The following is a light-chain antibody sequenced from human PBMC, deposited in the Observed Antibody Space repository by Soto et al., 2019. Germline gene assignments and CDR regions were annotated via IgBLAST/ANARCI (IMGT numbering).Light chain of an antibody. CDR1: ISDVGAYNY. CDR2: EVT. CDR3: NSYTTNSNRV. Sequence: SLPSPPSSVSGSPGQSITISCTGTISDVGAYNYVSWYQHHPGKAPKLMIYEVTNRPSGVSNRFSGSKYGNTASLTISGLQAEDEADYYCNSYTTNSNRVFGTGTEVTV. J-gene: IGLJ1*01. V-gene: IGLV2-14*01.